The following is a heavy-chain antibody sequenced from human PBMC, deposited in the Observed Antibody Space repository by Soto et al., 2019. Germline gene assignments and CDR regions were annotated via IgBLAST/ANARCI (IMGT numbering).Heavy chain of an antibody. V-gene: IGHV4-39*01. D-gene: IGHD3-3*01. Sequence: SETLSLTCTGSGGSISSSSYYWGWIRQPPGKGLEWIGSIYYSGSTYYNPSLKSRVTISVDTSKNQFSLKLSSVTAADTALYYCASPYLDFWSGLNWFDPWGQGTLVTVS. CDR2: IYYSGST. CDR1: GGSISSSSYY. CDR3: ASPYLDFWSGLNWFDP. J-gene: IGHJ5*02.